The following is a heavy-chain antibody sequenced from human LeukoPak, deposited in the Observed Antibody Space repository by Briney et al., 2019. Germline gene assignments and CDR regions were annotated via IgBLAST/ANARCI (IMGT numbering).Heavy chain of an antibody. D-gene: IGHD6-13*01. CDR1: GGSISSYY. CDR2: IYYSGST. Sequence: PSETLSLTCTVSGGSISSYYWSWIRQPPGKGLEWIGYIYYSGSTNYNPSLKSRVTISVDTSKNQFSLKLSSVTAADTAVYYCARLPYSAAVGSPFDYWGQGTLVTVSP. J-gene: IGHJ4*02. V-gene: IGHV4-59*01. CDR3: ARLPYSAAVGSPFDY.